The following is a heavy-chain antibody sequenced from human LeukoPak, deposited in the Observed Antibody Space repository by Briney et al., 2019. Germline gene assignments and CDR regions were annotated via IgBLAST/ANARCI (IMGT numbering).Heavy chain of an antibody. CDR3: ARLVATTGRLYFDD. D-gene: IGHD1-1*01. V-gene: IGHV3-53*01. J-gene: IGHJ4*02. CDR2: IFSGGST. Sequence: GGTLRLFCAASGFTLSSNYMSWVRQAPGKGLECVSLIFSGGSTYYADSVKGRFTISRDNSKNTLYLQMNSLRAEDTAVFYCARLVATTGRLYFDDWGQGSLVTVS. CDR1: GFTLSSNY.